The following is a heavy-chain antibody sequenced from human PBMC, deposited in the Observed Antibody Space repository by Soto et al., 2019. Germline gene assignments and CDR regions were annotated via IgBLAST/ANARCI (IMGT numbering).Heavy chain of an antibody. CDR3: VKEGGMKYFDF. D-gene: IGHD3-16*01. Sequence: EVQLVESGGGLVQPGRSLRLSCTASGFIFDNHAMHWVRQAPGKGLEWVAGVTWNSVATGYADSVKGRFTISRDNAKNYLHLQMNSLSAEDTAVYFRVKEGGMKYFDFWGRGTVVTVSS. V-gene: IGHV3-9*01. J-gene: IGHJ2*01. CDR2: VTWNSVAT. CDR1: GFIFDNHA.